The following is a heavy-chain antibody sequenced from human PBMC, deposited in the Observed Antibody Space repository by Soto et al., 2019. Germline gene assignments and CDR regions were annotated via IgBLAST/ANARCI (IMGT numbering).Heavy chain of an antibody. CDR3: ANTNSSGAFYFDY. CDR2: INHSGST. CDR1: GGSFSGYY. J-gene: IGHJ4*02. V-gene: IGHV4-34*01. Sequence: SETLSLTCAVYGGSFSGYYWSWIRQPPGKGLEWIGEINHSGSTNYNPSLKSRVTISVDTSKNQFSLKLSSVTAADTAVYYCANTNSSGAFYFDYWGQGALVTVSS. D-gene: IGHD3-3*01.